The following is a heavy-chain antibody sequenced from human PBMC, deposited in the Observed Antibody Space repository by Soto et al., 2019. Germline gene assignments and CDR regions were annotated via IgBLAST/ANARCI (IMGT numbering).Heavy chain of an antibody. V-gene: IGHV5-51*01. CDR3: VRVGLVGPTSLSNAWFDP. D-gene: IGHD1-26*01. Sequence: GESLKISCKGSGYTFTRHWIGWVRQMPGKGVEWLGIIYPGDADTRNSPSFQGQVTFSADKSISTAYLQWSSLKASDTAMYYCVRVGLVGPTSLSNAWFDPWGQGTLVTVSS. CDR2: IYPGDADT. J-gene: IGHJ5*02. CDR1: GYTFTRHW.